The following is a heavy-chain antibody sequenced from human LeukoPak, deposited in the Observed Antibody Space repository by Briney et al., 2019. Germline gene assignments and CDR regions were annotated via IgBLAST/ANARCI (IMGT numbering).Heavy chain of an antibody. Sequence: SQTLSLTCAISGDSVSSNTVAWNWIRQSPSRGLEWLGRTYYRSKWYNDYAVSVKGLITINPDTSKNQFSLQLKSVTPEDTAVYYCAREGWQRDAFDIWGQGTTVIVSS. CDR1: GDSVSSNTVA. CDR3: AREGWQRDAFDI. CDR2: TYYRSKWYN. D-gene: IGHD5-24*01. V-gene: IGHV6-1*01. J-gene: IGHJ3*02.